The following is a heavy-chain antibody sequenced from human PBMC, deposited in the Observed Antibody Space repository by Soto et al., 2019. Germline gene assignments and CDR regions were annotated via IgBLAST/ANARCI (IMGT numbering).Heavy chain of an antibody. J-gene: IGHJ5*02. CDR1: GGSISSGGYS. CDR2: IYHSGST. Sequence: SETLCLTCAVSGGSISSGGYSWSWIRQPPGKGLEWTGYIYHSGSTYYNPSLKSRVTISVDRSKNQFSLKLSSVTAADTAVYYCARVPSPWGQGTLVTVSS. CDR3: ARVPSP. V-gene: IGHV4-30-2*01.